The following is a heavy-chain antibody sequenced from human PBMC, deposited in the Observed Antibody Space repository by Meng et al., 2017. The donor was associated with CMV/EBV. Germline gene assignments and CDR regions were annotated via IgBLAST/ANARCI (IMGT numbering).Heavy chain of an antibody. V-gene: IGHV3-21*01. J-gene: IGHJ3*02. CDR2: ISSSSSYR. D-gene: IGHD3-22*01. CDR3: ARVGRTSQTMIVVVPKGSGAFDI. Sequence: GESLKISCAASGFTFSSYSMNWVRQAPGKGLEWVSSISSSSSYRYYADSVKGRFTISRDNAKNSLYLQMNSLRAEDTAVYYCARVGRTSQTMIVVVPKGSGAFDIWGQGTMVTVSS. CDR1: GFTFSSYS.